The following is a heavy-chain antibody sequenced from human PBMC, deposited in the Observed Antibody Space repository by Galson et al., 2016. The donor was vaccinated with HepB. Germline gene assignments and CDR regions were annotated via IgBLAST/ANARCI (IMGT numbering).Heavy chain of an antibody. D-gene: IGHD2/OR15-2a*01. V-gene: IGHV1-18*04. CDR3: ARDKGGTEYSYYYYTMDV. CDR2: MSGFTGDT. CDR1: GYTFINYD. Sequence: QSGAEVKKPGASVQVSCKASGYTFINYDISWVRQAPGQGLEWMGWMSGFTGDTKYAQKFQGRVTMTTDTSTSTAYMELRSLRSDDTAVYYCARDKGGTEYSYYYYTMDVWGQGTTVTVSS. J-gene: IGHJ6*02.